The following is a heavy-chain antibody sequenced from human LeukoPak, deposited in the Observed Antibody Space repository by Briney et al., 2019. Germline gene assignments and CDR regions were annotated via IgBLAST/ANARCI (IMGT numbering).Heavy chain of an antibody. CDR3: ARDPDWNYPYFDY. D-gene: IGHD1-7*01. J-gene: IGHJ4*02. CDR1: GYTFTGYY. Sequence: ASVKVSCKASGYTFTGYYMHWVRQAPGQGLEWMGWINPNSGGTNYAQKFQGRVTMTRDTSISTAYMELSRLRSDDTAVYYCARDPDWNYPYFDYWGQGTLVTVSS. V-gene: IGHV1-2*02. CDR2: INPNSGGT.